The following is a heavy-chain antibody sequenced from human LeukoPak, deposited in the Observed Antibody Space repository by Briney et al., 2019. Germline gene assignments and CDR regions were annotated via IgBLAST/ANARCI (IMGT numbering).Heavy chain of an antibody. J-gene: IGHJ4*02. Sequence: PSETLSLTCIVSGGSISSSSYYWGWIRQPPGKGLEWIGSIYYSGSTYYNPSLKSRVTISVDTSKNQFSLKLSSVTAADTAIYYCARDGRAGSLFAYWGQGTLVTVSS. CDR1: GGSISSSSYY. D-gene: IGHD6-19*01. V-gene: IGHV4-39*07. CDR2: IYYSGST. CDR3: ARDGRAGSLFAY.